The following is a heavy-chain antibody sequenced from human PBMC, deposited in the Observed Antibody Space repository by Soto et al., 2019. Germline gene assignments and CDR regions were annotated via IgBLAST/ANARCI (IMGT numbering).Heavy chain of an antibody. D-gene: IGHD3-3*01. V-gene: IGHV1-2*04. J-gene: IGHJ3*02. CDR2: INPNSGGT. Sequence: VASVKVSCKASGYTFTGYYMHWVRQAPGQGLEWMGWINPNSGGTNYAQKFQGWVTMTRDTSISTAYMELSRLRSDDTAVYYCARGAIFGVVSYFDIWGQGTMVTVSS. CDR1: GYTFTGYY. CDR3: ARGAIFGVVSYFDI.